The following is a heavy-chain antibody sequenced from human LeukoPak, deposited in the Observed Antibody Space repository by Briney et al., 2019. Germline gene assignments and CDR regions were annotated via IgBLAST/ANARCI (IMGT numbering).Heavy chain of an antibody. J-gene: IGHJ4*02. CDR1: GDSISSEY. CDR3: ARGPPFDY. CDR2: IYTGGIT. Sequence: PSETLSLTCNVSGDSISSEYWSWIRQPPGKSLEWVGYIYTGGITNYNPSLKSRVTISVDTSKNQFSLRLTSVTAADTAMYYCARGPPFDYWGQGTLVAVYS. V-gene: IGHV4-4*09.